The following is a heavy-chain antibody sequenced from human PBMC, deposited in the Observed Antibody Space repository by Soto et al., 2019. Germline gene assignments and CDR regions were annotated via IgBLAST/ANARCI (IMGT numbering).Heavy chain of an antibody. Sequence: GGSLRLSCAASGFTFSSYAMSWVRQAPGKGLEWVSAISGSGGSTYYADSVKGRFTISRDNSKNTLYLQMNSLRAEDTAVYYCAKGAEGPVVVPAAMRGKSYYYYYYMDVWGKGTTVTVSS. CDR3: AKGAEGPVVVPAAMRGKSYYYYYYMDV. CDR2: ISGSGGST. CDR1: GFTFSSYA. D-gene: IGHD2-2*01. J-gene: IGHJ6*03. V-gene: IGHV3-23*01.